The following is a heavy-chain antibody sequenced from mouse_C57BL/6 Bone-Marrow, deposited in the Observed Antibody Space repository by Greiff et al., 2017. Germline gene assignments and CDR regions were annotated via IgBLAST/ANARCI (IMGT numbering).Heavy chain of an antibody. D-gene: IGHD1-1*01. CDR2: IYPGSGST. J-gene: IGHJ3*01. Sequence: VQLQQPGAELVKPGASVKMSCKASGYTFTSYWITWVKQRPGQGLEWIGDIYPGSGSTNYNEKFKSKATLTVDKSSSTAYMQLNSLTSEDSAVYFCARHYYGSWFAYWGQGTLVTVSA. CDR1: GYTFTSYW. CDR3: ARHYYGSWFAY. V-gene: IGHV1-55*01.